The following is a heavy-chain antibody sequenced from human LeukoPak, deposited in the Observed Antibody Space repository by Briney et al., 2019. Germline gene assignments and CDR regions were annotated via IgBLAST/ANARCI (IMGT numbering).Heavy chain of an antibody. CDR2: INPNSGGT. V-gene: IGHV1-2*02. J-gene: IGHJ4*02. CDR1: GFTFTSSA. Sequence: ASVKVSCKASGFTFTSSAVQWVRQARGQRLEWMGWINPNSGGTNYAQKFQGKVTMTRDTSISTAYMELSRLRSDDTAVYYCAREGDSSSFDYWGQGTLVTVSS. D-gene: IGHD6-6*01. CDR3: AREGDSSSFDY.